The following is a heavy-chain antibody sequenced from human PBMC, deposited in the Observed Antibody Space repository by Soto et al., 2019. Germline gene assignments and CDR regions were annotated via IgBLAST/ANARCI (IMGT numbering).Heavy chain of an antibody. CDR2: IYYSGST. CDR3: AREYSSAPDY. D-gene: IGHD6-25*01. Sequence: QLQLQESGPGLVKPSETLSLTCTVSGGSISSSSYYWGWIRQPPGKGLEWIGSIYYSGSTFYSPSLRRRVTISVDTSKNQFSLRASSVTAPDTAVYYCAREYSSAPDYWGQGNLVTVSS. J-gene: IGHJ4*02. V-gene: IGHV4-39*02. CDR1: GGSISSSSYY.